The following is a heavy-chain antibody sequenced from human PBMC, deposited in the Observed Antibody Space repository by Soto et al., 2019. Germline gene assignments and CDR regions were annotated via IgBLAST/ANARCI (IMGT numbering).Heavy chain of an antibody. CDR1: VGTFSSYT. CDR3: ASWGVWGQELVSGDYYYMDV. D-gene: IGHD6-13*01. CDR2: IIPMLGIA. Sequence: QVQLVQSGAAVKKPGSSVKVACKASVGTFSSYTISWVRQAPGQGLEWMGRIIPMLGIANYAQNFQGRVTITADKSTSRAYMGLSSLRSEDTAVYYCASWGVWGQELVSGDYYYMDVCGKGTTVTVSS. J-gene: IGHJ6*03. V-gene: IGHV1-69*02.